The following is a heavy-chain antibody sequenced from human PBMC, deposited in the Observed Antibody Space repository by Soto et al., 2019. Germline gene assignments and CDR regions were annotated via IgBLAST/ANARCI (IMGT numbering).Heavy chain of an antibody. D-gene: IGHD2-21*02. V-gene: IGHV3-7*01. CDR3: ASDTVVTLSSYYYYGMDV. J-gene: IGHJ6*02. CDR2: IKQDASEK. CDR1: GVTFSSYW. Sequence: EVQLVEAGGGLVQPGGSLRLSCAASGVTFSSYWMSWVRQAPGKGMEWVANIKQDASEKYYVDSVKGRVTSSRHNAKNSLYLQMHSLRAEDTAVYYGASDTVVTLSSYYYYGMDVWGQGTTGTVSS.